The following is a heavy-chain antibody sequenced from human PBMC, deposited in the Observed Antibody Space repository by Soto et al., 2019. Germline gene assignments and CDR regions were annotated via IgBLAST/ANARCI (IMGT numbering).Heavy chain of an antibody. Sequence: SETLSLTCAVSGVSISSSYLWSCLRQPPGKGLEWIEDIYHSGSTNYNPPLKSRVTISVDTSKNQFSLKLSSVTAADTAVYYCARQVRQQLVPSYYFDYWRQGTLVTVSS. CDR1: GVSISSSYL. CDR3: ARQVRQQLVPSYYFDY. V-gene: IGHV4-4*02. J-gene: IGHJ4*02. D-gene: IGHD6-13*01. CDR2: IYHSGST.